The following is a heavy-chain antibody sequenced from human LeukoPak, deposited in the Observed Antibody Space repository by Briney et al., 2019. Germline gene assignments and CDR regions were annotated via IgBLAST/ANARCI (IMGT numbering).Heavy chain of an antibody. V-gene: IGHV4-31*03. J-gene: IGHJ4*02. D-gene: IGHD3-16*01. CDR1: GGSISSGGYY. Sequence: SETLSLTCTVSGGSISSGGYYWSWIRQHPGKGLEWGGYIYYSGSTYYNPSLKSRVTISVHTSKNQFSLKLSSVTAADTAVYYCARAPRGEAPYYFDYWGQGTLVTVSS. CDR2: IYYSGST. CDR3: ARAPRGEAPYYFDY.